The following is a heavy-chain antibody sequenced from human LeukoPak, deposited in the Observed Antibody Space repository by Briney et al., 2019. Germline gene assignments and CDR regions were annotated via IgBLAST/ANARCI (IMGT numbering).Heavy chain of an antibody. CDR3: ARVESVWGSFSNWFDP. CDR1: GYSISSGYY. V-gene: IGHV4-38-2*02. Sequence: TSETLSLTCTVSGYSISSGYYWGWIRQPPGKGLEWIGSLYHSGSTYYNPSLKSRVTISIDTSKNQFSLKLSSVAAADTAVYYCARVESVWGSFSNWFDPWGQGTLVTVSS. J-gene: IGHJ5*02. D-gene: IGHD3-16*01. CDR2: LYHSGST.